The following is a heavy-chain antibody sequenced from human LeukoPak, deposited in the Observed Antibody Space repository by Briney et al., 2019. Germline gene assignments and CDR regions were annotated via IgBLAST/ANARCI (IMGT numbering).Heavy chain of an antibody. D-gene: IGHD2-15*01. CDR3: ARVLRYCSGGNCYSGGLGYMDV. CDR2: ISSSGSTI. V-gene: IGHV3-48*03. J-gene: IGHJ6*03. CDR1: GFTFSSYE. Sequence: PRGSLRLSCAASGFTFSSYEMNWVRQAPGKGLEWVSYISSSGSTIYYADSVKGRFTISRDNAKKSLYLQMNSLRAEDTAVYYCARVLRYCSGGNCYSGGLGYMDVWGKGTTVTISS.